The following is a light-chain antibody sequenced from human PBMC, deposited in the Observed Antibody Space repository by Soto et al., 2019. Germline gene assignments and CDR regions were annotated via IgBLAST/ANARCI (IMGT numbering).Light chain of an antibody. CDR2: GAS. CDR1: QSISDT. CDR3: QQYNNWPPLT. Sequence: ELVITQSPATLSVTPGGRATLSCRGSQSISDTLACYQQKPGQAPRLLIHGASARAPGFPARFSGSGSGTDFTLTISSMQSEDFAVYYCQQYNNWPPLTFGGGTKVDIK. V-gene: IGKV3-15*01. J-gene: IGKJ4*01.